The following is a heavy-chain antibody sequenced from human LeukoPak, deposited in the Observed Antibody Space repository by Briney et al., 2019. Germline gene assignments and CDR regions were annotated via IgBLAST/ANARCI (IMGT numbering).Heavy chain of an antibody. J-gene: IGHJ6*03. CDR3: ARVWGLYSSSDDMDV. CDR1: GYTLTELS. Sequence: ASVKVSCKVSGYTLTELSMHWVRRAPGKGLEWMGGFDPEDGETIYAQKFQGRVTMTEDTSTDTAYMELSSLRSEDTAVYYCARVWGLYSSSDDMDVWGKGTTVTVSS. V-gene: IGHV1-24*01. D-gene: IGHD6-13*01. CDR2: FDPEDGET.